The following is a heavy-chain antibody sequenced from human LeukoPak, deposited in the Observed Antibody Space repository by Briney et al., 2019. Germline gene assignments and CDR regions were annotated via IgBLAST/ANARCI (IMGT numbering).Heavy chain of an antibody. CDR2: INAGNGNT. J-gene: IGHJ4*02. V-gene: IGHV1-3*01. Sequence: ASVKVSCKGSGYTFTSYAMHWVRQAPGQRLEWMGWINAGNGNTKYSQKFQGRVTITRDTSASTAYMELSSLRSEDTAVYYCARGGLVVAATIAYWGQGTLVSVSS. CDR1: GYTFTSYA. D-gene: IGHD2-15*01. CDR3: ARGGLVVAATIAY.